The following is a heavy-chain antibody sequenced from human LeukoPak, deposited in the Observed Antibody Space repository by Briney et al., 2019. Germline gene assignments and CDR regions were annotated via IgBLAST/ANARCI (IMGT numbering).Heavy chain of an antibody. CDR1: GGTFSSYA. D-gene: IGHD3-10*01. J-gene: IGHJ3*02. CDR2: IIPIFGTA. Sequence: SVKVSCKASGGTFSSYAISWVRQAPGQGLEWMGRIIPIFGTANYAQKFQGRVTITTDESTSTAYMELSSLRSEDTAVYYCARDFNYYGSGSYSPFDTWGQGTMVTVSS. CDR3: ARDFNYYGSGSYSPFDT. V-gene: IGHV1-69*05.